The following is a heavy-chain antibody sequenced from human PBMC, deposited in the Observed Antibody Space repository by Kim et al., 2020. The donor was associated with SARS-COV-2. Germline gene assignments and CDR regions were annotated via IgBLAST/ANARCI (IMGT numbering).Heavy chain of an antibody. J-gene: IGHJ6*02. D-gene: IGHD3-10*01. V-gene: IGHV1-46*01. CDR3: AGDQVRGGGMDV. Sequence: SYAQKFKGRVTVTRDTSTSTVYMERNSLRSEDTAVYYCAGDQVRGGGMDVWGQGTTVTVSS.